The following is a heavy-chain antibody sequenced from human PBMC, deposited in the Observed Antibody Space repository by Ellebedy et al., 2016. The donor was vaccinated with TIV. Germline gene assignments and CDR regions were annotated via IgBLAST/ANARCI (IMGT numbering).Heavy chain of an antibody. CDR1: GGSISSGGYS. CDR2: IYHSGST. CDR3: ASTITMIVPGVGFDY. Sequence: SQTLSLTCAVSGGSISSGGYSWSWIRQPPGKGLEWIGYIYHSGSTYYNPSLKSRVTISVDRSKNQFSLKLSSVTAADTAVYYCASTITMIVPGVGFDYWGQGTLVTVSS. J-gene: IGHJ4*02. D-gene: IGHD3-22*01. V-gene: IGHV4-30-2*01.